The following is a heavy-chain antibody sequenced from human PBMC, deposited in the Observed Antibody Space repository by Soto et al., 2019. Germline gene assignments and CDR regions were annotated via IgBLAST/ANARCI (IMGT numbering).Heavy chain of an antibody. CDR1: GFRFSSES. D-gene: IGHD6-13*01. CDR3: ATGSIGASGKTYYFES. J-gene: IGHJ4*01. V-gene: IGHV3-21*01. Sequence: PGGSLRLSCATSGFRFSSESMYWVRQAPGQGLEWVSSISSRSSQLYYADSVRGRFTVSRDNANNSLYLQMNGLRVEDTGLYYCATGSIGASGKTYYFESWGEGTLVTVSS. CDR2: ISSRSSQL.